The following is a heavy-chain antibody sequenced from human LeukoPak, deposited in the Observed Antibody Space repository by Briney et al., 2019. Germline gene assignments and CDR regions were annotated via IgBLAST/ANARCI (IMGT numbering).Heavy chain of an antibody. Sequence: PGGSLRLSCAASGFTFSSYSMNWVRQAPGKGLEWVSSISSSSSYIYCADSVKGRFTISRDNAKNSLYLQMNSLRAEDTAVYYCARAAYCSSTSCSFDYWGQGTLVTVSS. CDR3: ARAAYCSSTSCSFDY. J-gene: IGHJ4*02. D-gene: IGHD2-2*01. CDR1: GFTFSSYS. V-gene: IGHV3-21*01. CDR2: ISSSSSYI.